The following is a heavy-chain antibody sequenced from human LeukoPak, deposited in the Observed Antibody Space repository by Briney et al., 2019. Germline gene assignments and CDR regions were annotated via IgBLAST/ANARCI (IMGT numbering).Heavy chain of an antibody. J-gene: IGHJ6*02. D-gene: IGHD3-10*01. CDR1: GFTFSSHS. V-gene: IGHV3-21*01. Sequence: GGSLRLSCAASGFTFSSHSMNWVRQAPGKGLEWVSSISSSSSYIYYADSVKGRFTISRDNAKNSLYLQMNSLRAEDTAVYYCASWITMVRGVIRGMDVWGQGTTVTVSS. CDR3: ASWITMVRGVIRGMDV. CDR2: ISSSSSYI.